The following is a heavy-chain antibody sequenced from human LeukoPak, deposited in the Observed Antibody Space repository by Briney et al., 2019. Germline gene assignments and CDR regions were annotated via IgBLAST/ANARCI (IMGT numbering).Heavy chain of an antibody. V-gene: IGHV4-39*01. CDR1: GFSFSSYA. J-gene: IGHJ3*01. Sequence: GSLRLSCAASGFSFSSYAMNWVRQPPGKGLEWIGSIYHGGTTYYNPSLKSRVTISVDTSKNQFSLKVSSVTAADTAVYYCARHDSSGPYNAFDVWGQGTMVTVSS. CDR2: IYHGGTT. D-gene: IGHD3-22*01. CDR3: ARHDSSGPYNAFDV.